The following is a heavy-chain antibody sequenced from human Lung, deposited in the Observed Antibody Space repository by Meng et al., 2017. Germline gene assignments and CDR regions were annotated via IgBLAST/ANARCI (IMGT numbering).Heavy chain of an antibody. V-gene: IGHV1-69*10. CDR1: GGTVSSYA. J-gene: IGHJ4*02. Sequence: QVQLVQPGAEGKKPGSAVKVSCKASGGTVSSYAISWVRQAPGQGLEWMGGIIPILGIANYAQKFQGRVTITADKSTSTAYMELSSLSSEDTAVYYCARGSYCGGDCYFLFDYWGQGTLVTVSS. CDR2: IIPILGIA. CDR3: ARGSYCGGDCYFLFDY. D-gene: IGHD2-21*02.